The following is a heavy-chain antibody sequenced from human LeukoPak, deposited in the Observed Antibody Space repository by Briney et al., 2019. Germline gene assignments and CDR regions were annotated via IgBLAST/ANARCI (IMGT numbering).Heavy chain of an antibody. D-gene: IGHD2-21*01. V-gene: IGHV3-20*04. Sequence: GGSLRLSCETSGFTFDDYGMSWVRQAPGKGLEWLSTINWNGDTTYYADSVKGRFTVSRDNAKNSLYLQMNSLRAEDTAVYYCSCGGESLDYWGQGTLVTVSS. CDR3: SCGGESLDY. J-gene: IGHJ4*02. CDR1: GFTFDDYG. CDR2: INWNGDTT.